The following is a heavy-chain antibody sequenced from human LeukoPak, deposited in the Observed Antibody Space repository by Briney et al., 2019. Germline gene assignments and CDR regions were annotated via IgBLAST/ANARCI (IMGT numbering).Heavy chain of an antibody. CDR1: GGSFSGYY. V-gene: IGHV4-34*01. Sequence: SETLSLTCAVYGGSFSGYYWSWIRQPPGKGLEWIGEINHSGSTNYNPSLKSRVTLSVDTSKNQFSLKLSSVTAADTAVYYCASYVWGSYRWGRIFGYFDYWGQGTLVTVSS. CDR2: INHSGST. CDR3: ASYVWGSYRWGRIFGYFDY. J-gene: IGHJ4*02. D-gene: IGHD3-16*02.